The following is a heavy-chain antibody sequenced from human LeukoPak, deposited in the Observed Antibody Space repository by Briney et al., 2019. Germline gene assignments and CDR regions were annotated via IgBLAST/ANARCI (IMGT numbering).Heavy chain of an antibody. Sequence: SGGSLRLSCAASGFTFSSYAMSWVRQAPGKGQEWVSAISGSGGSTYYADSVKGRFTISRDNSKNTLYLQMNSLRAEDTAVYYCAKDQGVAAAGFFDYWGQGTLVTVSS. CDR2: ISGSGGST. V-gene: IGHV3-23*01. D-gene: IGHD6-13*01. CDR3: AKDQGVAAAGFFDY. J-gene: IGHJ4*02. CDR1: GFTFSSYA.